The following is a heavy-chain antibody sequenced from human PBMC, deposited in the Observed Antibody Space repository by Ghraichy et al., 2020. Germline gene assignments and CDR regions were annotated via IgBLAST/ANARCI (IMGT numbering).Heavy chain of an antibody. CDR1: GGSISNYY. V-gene: IGHV4-59*01. D-gene: IGHD4-23*01. CDR3: ARETSLSGNIDY. CDR2: IHYSGST. J-gene: IGHJ4*02. Sequence: SETLSLTCTVSGGSISNYYWSWIRQSPGKGLEWIGYIHYSGSTNYNPSLKSRVTMSVDTSNLQLSLRLSSVIAADTAVYYCARETSLSGNIDYWGQGILVTVSS.